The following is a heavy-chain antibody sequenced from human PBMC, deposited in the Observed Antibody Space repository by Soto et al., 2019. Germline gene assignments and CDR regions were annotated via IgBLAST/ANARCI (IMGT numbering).Heavy chain of an antibody. Sequence: SLRLSCAASGFIFSTYAMHWVRQAPGKGLEWVALISYDGTNTHHAESVKGRFSVSRDNSKNTLYLQMSSLRVEDTAVYYCTRGVRDCSGFSCFNFDNWGQGALVTGSS. CDR3: TRGVRDCSGFSCFNFDN. J-gene: IGHJ4*02. V-gene: IGHV3-30-3*01. D-gene: IGHD2-15*01. CDR2: ISYDGTNT. CDR1: GFIFSTYA.